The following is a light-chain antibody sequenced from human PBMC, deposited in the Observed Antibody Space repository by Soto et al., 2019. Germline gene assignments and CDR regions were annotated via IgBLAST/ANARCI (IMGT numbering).Light chain of an antibody. J-gene: IGKJ5*01. V-gene: IGKV1-17*01. CDR3: QQYKSYSPIT. CDR2: AAS. Sequence: IQMTQSPSSLSASVGDRVTITCRASQGIRNDLGWYQQKPGKAPKLLIYAASSLHSGVPSRFSGSVSGTEFTLTISSLQPDDFATYYCQQYKSYSPITFGQGTRLEIK. CDR1: QGIRND.